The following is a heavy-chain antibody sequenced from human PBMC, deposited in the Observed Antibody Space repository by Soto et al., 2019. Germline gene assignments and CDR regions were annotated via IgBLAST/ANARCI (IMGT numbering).Heavy chain of an antibody. V-gene: IGHV3-23*01. D-gene: IGHD2-2*01. CDR3: AKARGSRTPPPGTY. Sequence: PGGSLRLSCAASGFTFSNYDMSWVRQAPGKGLEWVSTISGSGGGTYYADSVKGRFTISRDNSKNTLSLQMNSLRAEDTAVYYCAKARGSRTPPPGTYWGQGILVTVSS. CDR2: ISGSGGGT. CDR1: GFTFSNYD. J-gene: IGHJ4*02.